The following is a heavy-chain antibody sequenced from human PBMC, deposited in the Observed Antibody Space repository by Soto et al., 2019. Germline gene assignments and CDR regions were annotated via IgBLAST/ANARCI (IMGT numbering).Heavy chain of an antibody. Sequence: ASVKVSCKTSGYTYTNYGIIWVRQAPRQGLEWMGWISAYNGYTKYAQKFQDRVTMTTDTSTSTAYMELRSLRSGDTAVYYCARASSFTSYFDSWGQGTLVTVSS. V-gene: IGHV1-18*01. J-gene: IGHJ4*02. CDR1: GYTYTNYG. D-gene: IGHD6-6*01. CDR2: ISAYNGYT. CDR3: ARASSFTSYFDS.